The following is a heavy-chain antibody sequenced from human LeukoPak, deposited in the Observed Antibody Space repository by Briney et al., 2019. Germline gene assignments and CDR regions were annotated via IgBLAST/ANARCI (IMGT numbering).Heavy chain of an antibody. D-gene: IGHD2-15*01. CDR1: GYTFTSYY. Sequence: ASVKVSCKASGYTFTSYYMHWVRQAPGQGLEWMGIINPSGGSTSYAQKFQGRVTMTRDTSTSTVYMELSSLRSEDTAVYYCARAVMLDCSGGSCDQEPSDYWGQGTLVTVSS. V-gene: IGHV1-46*01. J-gene: IGHJ4*02. CDR2: INPSGGST. CDR3: ARAVMLDCSGGSCDQEPSDY.